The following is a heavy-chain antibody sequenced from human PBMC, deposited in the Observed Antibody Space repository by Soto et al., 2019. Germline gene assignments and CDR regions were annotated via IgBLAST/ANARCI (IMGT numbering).Heavy chain of an antibody. J-gene: IGHJ5*02. CDR2: IFSNDEK. D-gene: IGHD2-2*01. CDR3: ARIQRIVVVPAAKGNWFDP. V-gene: IGHV2-26*01. CDR1: GFSLSNARRG. Sequence: PPLVNPPETLTLTCTVSGFSLSNARRGVSWIRQPPGKALEWLAHIFSNDEKSYSTSLKSRLTISKDTSKSQVVLTMTNMDPVDTATYSCARIQRIVVVPAAKGNWFDPWGQGTLVTVSS.